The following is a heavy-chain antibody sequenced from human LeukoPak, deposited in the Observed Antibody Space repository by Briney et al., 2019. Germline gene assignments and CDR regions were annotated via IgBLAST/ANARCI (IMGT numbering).Heavy chain of an antibody. CDR2: VWYDGSNK. J-gene: IGHJ5*02. V-gene: IGHV3-33*01. CDR1: GFTFSSYG. Sequence: GRSLRLSCAASGFTFSSYGMHWVRQAPGKGLEWVAVVWYDGSNKYYADSVKGRFTISRDNSKNTLYLQMNSLRAEDTAVYYCARVGGVRGVNRNWFDPWGQGTLVTVSS. D-gene: IGHD3-10*01. CDR3: ARVGGVRGVNRNWFDP.